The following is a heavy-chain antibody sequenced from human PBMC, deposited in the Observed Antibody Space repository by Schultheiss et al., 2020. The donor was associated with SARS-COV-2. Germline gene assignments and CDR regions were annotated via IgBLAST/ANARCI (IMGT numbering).Heavy chain of an antibody. CDR1: GFTFSSYE. J-gene: IGHJ4*02. CDR2: ISSSGSTI. V-gene: IGHV3-48*03. Sequence: GGSLRLSCAASGFTFSSYEMNWVRQAPGKGLEWVSYISSSGSTIYYADSVKGRFTISRDNSKNTLYLQMNSLRAEDTAVYYCAKLSGYGDGGALDYWGQGTLVTVSS. CDR3: AKLSGYGDGGALDY. D-gene: IGHD4-17*01.